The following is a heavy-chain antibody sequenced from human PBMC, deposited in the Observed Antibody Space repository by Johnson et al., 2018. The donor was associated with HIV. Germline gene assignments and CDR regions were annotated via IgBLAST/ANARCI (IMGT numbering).Heavy chain of an antibody. CDR2: ISSGGSNI. D-gene: IGHD5-24*01. J-gene: IGHJ3*02. CDR1: GFTFSSYE. CDR3: ARDGPWLQSQRDAFDI. V-gene: IGHV3-48*03. Sequence: VQLVESGGGVVQPGGSLRLSCAASGFTFSSYEMNWVRQAPGKGLEWVSYISSGGSNIYYADSVKGRFTISRDNSKNTLYLQMNSLRAEDTAVYYCARDGPWLQSQRDAFDIWGQGTMVTVSS.